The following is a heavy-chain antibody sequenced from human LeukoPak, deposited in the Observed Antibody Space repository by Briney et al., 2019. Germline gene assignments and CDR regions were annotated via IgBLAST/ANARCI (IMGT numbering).Heavy chain of an antibody. D-gene: IGHD4-23*01. J-gene: IGHJ4*02. CDR1: GFTFGSYE. V-gene: IGHV3-48*03. CDR3: ARVRDYDGYYFDY. CDR2: IGSSGTTI. Sequence: GGSLRLSCAASGFTFGSYEMNWVRQAPGKGLEWVSYIGSSGTTIYYADSVKGRFTISRDNAKNSLSLQMNSLRAEDTAVYYCARVRDYDGYYFDYWGQGTLVTVSS.